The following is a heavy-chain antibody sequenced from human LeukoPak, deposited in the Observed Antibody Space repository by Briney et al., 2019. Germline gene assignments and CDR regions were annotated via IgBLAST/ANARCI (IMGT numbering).Heavy chain of an antibody. CDR3: AKDGLGLDFWSGYPNYFDY. D-gene: IGHD3-3*01. CDR2: MRYDGSNK. V-gene: IGHV3-30*02. J-gene: IGHJ4*02. Sequence: PGGSLRLSCAASGFTFSSYSMNWVRQAPGKGLEWVAFMRYDGSNKYYADSVKGRFTISRDNSKNTLYLQMNSLRAEDTAVYYCAKDGLGLDFWSGYPNYFDYWGQGTLVTVSS. CDR1: GFTFSSYS.